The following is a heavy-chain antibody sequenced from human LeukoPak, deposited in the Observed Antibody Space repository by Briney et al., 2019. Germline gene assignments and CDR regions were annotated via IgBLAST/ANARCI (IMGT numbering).Heavy chain of an antibody. J-gene: IGHJ4*02. CDR3: ARGDCSSTSCYRVDY. CDR2: INPNSGGT. D-gene: IGHD2-2*01. Sequence: GASVKVSCKASGYTFTGYYMHWVRQAPGQGLEWMGLINPNSGGTNYAQKFQGRVTMTRDTSISTAYMELSRLRSDDTAVYYCARGDCSSTSCYRVDYWGQGTLVTVSS. V-gene: IGHV1-2*02. CDR1: GYTFTGYY.